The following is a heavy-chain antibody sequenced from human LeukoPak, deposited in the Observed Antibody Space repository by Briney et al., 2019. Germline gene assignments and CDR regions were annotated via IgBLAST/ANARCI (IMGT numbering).Heavy chain of an antibody. D-gene: IGHD2-2*01. CDR3: ARFSSGCTTDSCYLSN. Sequence: SSETLSLTCTGSGGSLSNHYWSWIPQPPGKGLELAGHIHDTGNTFYDPSLRCRATTSLDTSNSQLSLRLTSMTTADTDVYYCARFSSGCTTDSCYLSNWGQGTLVTVS. CDR1: GGSLSNHY. CDR2: IHDTGNT. J-gene: IGHJ4*02. V-gene: IGHV4-59*11.